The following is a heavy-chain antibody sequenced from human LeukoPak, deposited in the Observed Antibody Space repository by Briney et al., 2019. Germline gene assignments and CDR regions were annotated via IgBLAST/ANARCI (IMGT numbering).Heavy chain of an antibody. V-gene: IGHV3-21*01. CDR1: GFTFSSYS. CDR3: ARDISIRYVNWFDP. Sequence: GGSLRLSCAASGFTFSSYSMNWVRQAPGKGLEWVSSISSSSSYIYYADSVKGRFTISRDNAKNSLYLQMNSLRAEDTAVYYCARDISIRYVNWFDPWGQGTLVTVSS. CDR2: ISSSSSYI. J-gene: IGHJ5*02. D-gene: IGHD3-3*01.